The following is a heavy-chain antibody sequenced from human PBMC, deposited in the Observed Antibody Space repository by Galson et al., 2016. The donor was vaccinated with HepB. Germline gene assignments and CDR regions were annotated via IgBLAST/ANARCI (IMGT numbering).Heavy chain of an antibody. V-gene: IGHV3-23*01. CDR1: GFTFNFYA. D-gene: IGHD6-19*01. CDR2: ISGSGGST. Sequence: SLRLSCAASGFTFNFYAINWVRQAPGKGLEWVSSISGSGGSTYYADSVKGRFAISRDNSKNTVYLQMNSLRVEDTAVYYCAKVRRLVKYFDYWGLGTLVTVSS. J-gene: IGHJ4*02. CDR3: AKVRRLVKYFDY.